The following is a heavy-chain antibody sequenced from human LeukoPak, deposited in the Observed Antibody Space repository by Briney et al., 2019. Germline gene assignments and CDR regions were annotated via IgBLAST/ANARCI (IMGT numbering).Heavy chain of an antibody. V-gene: IGHV3-21*01. CDR1: GFTFSSYS. Sequence: GGSLRLSCTASGFTFSSYSMNWVRQAPGKGLEWVSSISSSSSYIYYADSVKGRFTISRDNAKNSLYLQMNSLRAEDTAVYYCARDSEKHQLVRGDYWGQGTLVTVSS. CDR3: ARDSEKHQLVRGDY. J-gene: IGHJ4*02. CDR2: ISSSSSYI. D-gene: IGHD6-13*01.